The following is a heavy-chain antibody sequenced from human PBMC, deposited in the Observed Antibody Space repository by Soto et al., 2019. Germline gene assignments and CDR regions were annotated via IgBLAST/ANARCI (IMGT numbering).Heavy chain of an antibody. CDR3: EGIAAAGHDAFDI. CDR2: IKQDGSEK. V-gene: IGHV3-7*01. CDR1: GFTFSSYW. J-gene: IGHJ3*02. D-gene: IGHD6-13*01. Sequence: EVQLVESGGGLVQPGGSLRLSCAASGFTFSSYWMSWVRQAPGKGLEWVANIKQDGSEKYYVDSVKGRFTISRDNAKNSLYLQMNSLRAEDTAVYYCEGIAAAGHDAFDIWGQGTMVTVSS.